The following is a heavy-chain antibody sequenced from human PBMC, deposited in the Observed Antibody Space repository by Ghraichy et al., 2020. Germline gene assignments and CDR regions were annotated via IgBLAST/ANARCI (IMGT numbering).Heavy chain of an antibody. J-gene: IGHJ3*02. D-gene: IGHD3-16*01. CDR2: IYYSGST. V-gene: IGHV4-59*01. CDR1: GGSISSYY. CDR3: ARVETFGLRFDAFDI. Sequence: SETLSLTCTVSGGSISSYYWSWIRQPPGKGLEWIGYIYYSGSTNYNPSLKSRVTISVDTSKNQFSLKLSSVTAADTAVYYCARVETFGLRFDAFDIWGQGTMVTVSS.